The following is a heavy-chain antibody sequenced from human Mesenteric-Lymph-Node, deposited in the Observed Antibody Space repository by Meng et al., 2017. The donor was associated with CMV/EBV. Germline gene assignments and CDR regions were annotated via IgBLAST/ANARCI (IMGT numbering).Heavy chain of an antibody. CDR1: GFTFGDHA. CDR2: IRTKAQGATT. J-gene: IGHJ4*02. Sequence: GGSLKISCATSGFTFGDHAVSWVRQAPGEGLEWVSFIRTKAQGATTEYAASVKGRFTISRDESKSIAYLHMDSLKSEDTGLYYCVPWRGLNWSDYWGQGTLVPSPQ. D-gene: IGHD2-2*01. V-gene: IGHV3-49*04. CDR3: VPWRGLNWSDY.